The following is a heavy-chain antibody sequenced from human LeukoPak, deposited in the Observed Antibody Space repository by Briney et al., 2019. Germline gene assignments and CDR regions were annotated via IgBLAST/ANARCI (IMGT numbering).Heavy chain of an antibody. CDR3: ARQSYSSSSFDFDY. CDR2: IYYSGST. Sequence: PSETLSLTCTVSGGSVSSGSYYWSWIRQPPGKGLDWIGYIYYSGSTNYNPSLKSRVTISVDTSKNQFSLKLSSVTAADTAVYYCARQSYSSSSFDFDYWGQGTLVTVSS. CDR1: GGSVSSGSYY. J-gene: IGHJ4*02. V-gene: IGHV4-61*01. D-gene: IGHD6-6*01.